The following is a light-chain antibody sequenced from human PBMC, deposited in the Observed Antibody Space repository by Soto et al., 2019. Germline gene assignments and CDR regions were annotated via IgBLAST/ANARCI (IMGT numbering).Light chain of an antibody. Sequence: DIQMTQSPSSLSASVGDRVTITCRASQGISNYLAWYQQIPGKVPKLLISAASTLQSGVPSRFSGSGSGTDLTLTISTLQPEDVETYYCQKYTTAPAFGGGTKVEIK. V-gene: IGKV1-27*01. CDR1: QGISNY. CDR3: QKYTTAPA. J-gene: IGKJ4*01. CDR2: AAS.